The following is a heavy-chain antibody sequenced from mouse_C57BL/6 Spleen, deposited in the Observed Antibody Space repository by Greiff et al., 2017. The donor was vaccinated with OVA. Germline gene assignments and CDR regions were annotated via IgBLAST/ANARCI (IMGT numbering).Heavy chain of an antibody. Sequence: VQLQQPGTELVKPGASVKLSCKASGYTFTSYWMHWVKQRPGQGLEWIGNINPSNGGTNYNETFKSKATLTVDKSSSTAYMQLSSLTSEDSAFYYCARLTVTEGENFDYWGQGTTLTVSS. CDR1: GYTFTSYW. V-gene: IGHV1-53*01. CDR3: ARLTVTEGENFDY. J-gene: IGHJ2*01. D-gene: IGHD2-13*01. CDR2: INPSNGGT.